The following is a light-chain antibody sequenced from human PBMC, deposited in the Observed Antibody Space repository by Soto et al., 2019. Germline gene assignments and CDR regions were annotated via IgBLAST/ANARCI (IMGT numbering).Light chain of an antibody. Sequence: QSVLTQPASVSGSPGQSITISCTGTSSDVGGYNSVSWYQQHPGKAPKLMIYEVSNRPSGVSNRFSGSKSGNTASLTISGLQAEDEADYYCTSYTSSTTLVLFGGGTQLTVL. V-gene: IGLV2-14*01. CDR1: SSDVGGYNS. J-gene: IGLJ2*01. CDR3: TSYTSSTTLVL. CDR2: EVS.